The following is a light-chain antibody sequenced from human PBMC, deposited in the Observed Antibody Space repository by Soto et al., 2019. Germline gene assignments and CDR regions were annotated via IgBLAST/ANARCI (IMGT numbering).Light chain of an antibody. J-gene: IGKJ2*01. Sequence: SXGERATINCKSSQSVLYSSNNKNYLAWYQQKPGQPPKLLIYWASTRESGVPDRFSGSGSGTDFTLTISSLQAEDVAVYYCQQYYSTPHTFGQGTKLEIK. V-gene: IGKV4-1*01. CDR2: WAS. CDR3: QQYYSTPHT. CDR1: QSVLYSSNNKNY.